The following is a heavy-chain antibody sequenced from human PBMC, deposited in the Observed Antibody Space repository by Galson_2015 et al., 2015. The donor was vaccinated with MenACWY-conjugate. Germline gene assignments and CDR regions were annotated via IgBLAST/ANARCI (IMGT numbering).Heavy chain of an antibody. CDR3: ARGGGYDFDY. Sequence: TLSLTCTVSGGSISTGGHYWSWIRQHPGKGLEWIGYVYYSGGTYYNPSLKSRVTISVDTSKNQFSLEVSSVTAADTAVYYCARGGGYDFDYWGQGTLVTVSS. J-gene: IGHJ4*02. V-gene: IGHV4-31*03. D-gene: IGHD5-12*01. CDR2: VYYSGGT. CDR1: GGSISTGGHY.